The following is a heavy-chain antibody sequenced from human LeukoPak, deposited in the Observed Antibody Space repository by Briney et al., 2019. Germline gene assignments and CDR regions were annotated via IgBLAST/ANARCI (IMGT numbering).Heavy chain of an antibody. Sequence: GGSLRLSCAASGFTFSSNGMSWVRKAPGKELEWVSSISGSGDKTYYADSVKGRFTISRDNSKSTMYLQMNSLRAEDTAVYHCAKTNGYYDLWGQGTLVIVSS. CDR2: ISGSGDKT. CDR1: GFTFSSNG. D-gene: IGHD3-22*01. CDR3: AKTNGYYDL. J-gene: IGHJ4*02. V-gene: IGHV3-23*01.